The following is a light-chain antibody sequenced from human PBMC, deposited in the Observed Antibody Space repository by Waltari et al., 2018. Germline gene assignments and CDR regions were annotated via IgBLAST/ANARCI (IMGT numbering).Light chain of an antibody. V-gene: IGKV1-33*01. CDR2: DAS. J-gene: IGKJ3*01. CDR3: QQYENLPFT. Sequence: DIQMTQSPSSLSASVGGRVTITCQARQDIRSRLNWYQQNPGRAPKLLIYDASNLETGVPSRFSGSGSGTDFTVTINSLQPEDIATYYCQQYENLPFTFGPGTKVDIK. CDR1: QDIRSR.